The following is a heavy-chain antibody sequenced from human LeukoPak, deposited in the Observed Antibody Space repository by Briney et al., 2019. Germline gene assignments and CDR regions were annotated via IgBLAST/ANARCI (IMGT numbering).Heavy chain of an antibody. CDR1: GFTFDDYA. CDR2: ISWDGGST. V-gene: IGHV3-43D*03. D-gene: IGHD6-6*01. Sequence: GGSLRLSCAASGFTFDDYAMHWVRQAPGKGLEWVSLISWDGGSTYYADSVKGRFTISSDNSKNSLYLQMNSLRAEDTALYYCAKSYSSSFWAFDYWGQGTLVTVSS. CDR3: AKSYSSSFWAFDY. J-gene: IGHJ4*02.